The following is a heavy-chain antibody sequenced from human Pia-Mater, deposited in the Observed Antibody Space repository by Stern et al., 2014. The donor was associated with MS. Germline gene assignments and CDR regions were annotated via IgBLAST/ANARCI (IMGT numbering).Heavy chain of an antibody. Sequence: VQLVESGPGLVKPSGTLSLTCTVSGGSFSSRNWGSWVRQNPGKGLEWIGEISHSGSTSYTPSLTSRVTMSIDKSKRQFSLNLISVIAADTAVYYCVYGGFHSPFAYWGQGKLVTVSS. D-gene: IGHD4-23*01. CDR3: VYGGFHSPFAY. CDR1: GGSFSSRNW. V-gene: IGHV4-4*02. CDR2: ISHSGST. J-gene: IGHJ4*02.